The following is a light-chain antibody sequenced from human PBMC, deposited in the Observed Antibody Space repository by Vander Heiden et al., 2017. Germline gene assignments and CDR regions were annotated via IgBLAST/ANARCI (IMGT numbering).Light chain of an antibody. J-gene: IGKJ3*01. V-gene: IGKV1-13*02. CDR2: DAS. Sequence: AIQFPQPPSSLSASVGDRVTITCRASQGISSALAWYQQKPGKAPKLLIYDASSLESGVPSRFSGSGSGTDFTLTISSLQPEDFATYYCQQFNSYPFTFGPGTKVDIK. CDR1: QGISSA. CDR3: QQFNSYPFT.